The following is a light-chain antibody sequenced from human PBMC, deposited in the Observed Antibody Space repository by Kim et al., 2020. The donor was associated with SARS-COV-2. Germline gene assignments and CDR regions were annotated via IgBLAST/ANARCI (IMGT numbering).Light chain of an antibody. CDR1: SLRSYY. J-gene: IGLJ1*01. V-gene: IGLV3-19*01. CDR3: NSRDSSGNHRGEV. Sequence: SSELTQDPAVSVALGQTVRITCQGDSLRSYYASWYQQKPGQAPVLVIYGKNNRPSGIPDRFSGSSSGNTASLTITGAQAEDEADYYCNSRDSSGNHRGEVFGTGTKLTVL. CDR2: GKN.